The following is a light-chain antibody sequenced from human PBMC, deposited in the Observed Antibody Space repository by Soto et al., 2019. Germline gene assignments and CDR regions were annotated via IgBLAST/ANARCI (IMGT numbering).Light chain of an antibody. CDR2: DVS. Sequence: QSVLTQPASVSGSPGQSITISCTGTSSDVGGYNYVSWYQQHTSNAPKLMIYDVSKRPSGVSNRFSGSKSGNTASLTISGLQDEDAADYYCSSYTSISTLVFGGGTQLTVL. J-gene: IGLJ3*02. CDR1: SSDVGGYNY. V-gene: IGLV2-14*01. CDR3: SSYTSISTLV.